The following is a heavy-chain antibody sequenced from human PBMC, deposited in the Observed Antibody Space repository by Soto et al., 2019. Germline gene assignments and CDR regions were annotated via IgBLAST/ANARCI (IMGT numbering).Heavy chain of an antibody. CDR2: MNPNSGNT. CDR1: GYTFTSYD. J-gene: IGHJ6*02. D-gene: IGHD2-15*01. Sequence: ASVKVSCKASGYTFTSYDINWVRQATGQGLEWMGWMNPNSGNTGYAQKFQGRVTMTRNTSISTAYMELSSLRSEDTAVYYCARGSELGYCSGRSCRHYYYYYGMDVWGQGTRVNVAS. CDR3: ARGSELGYCSGRSCRHYYYYYGMDV. V-gene: IGHV1-8*01.